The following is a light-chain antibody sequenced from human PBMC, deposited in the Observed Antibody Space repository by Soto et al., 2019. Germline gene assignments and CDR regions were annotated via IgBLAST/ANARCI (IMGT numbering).Light chain of an antibody. CDR2: GAS. Sequence: EIVLTQTPGTLSFSPGERATLSCRASQSSSASYLAWYQQTRGQAPRLLIYGASSRATGLPVRFVGGGSARDIAVTIGWLEPEGFAVYDYEQYCSAPIDFGQGGRL. CDR1: QSSSASY. J-gene: IGKJ5*01. CDR3: EQYCSAPID. V-gene: IGKV3-20*01.